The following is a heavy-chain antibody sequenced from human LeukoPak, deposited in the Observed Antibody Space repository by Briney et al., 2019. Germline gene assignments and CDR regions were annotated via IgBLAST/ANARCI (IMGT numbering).Heavy chain of an antibody. CDR3: ARGEVLAGYFDY. Sequence: SETLSLTCAVSGGSISSGGYSWSWIRQPPGKGLEWIGYIYHSGSTYYNPSLKSRVTISVGRSKNQFSLKLSSVTAADTAVYYCARGEVLAGYFDYWGQGTLVTVSS. V-gene: IGHV4-30-2*01. J-gene: IGHJ4*02. D-gene: IGHD2-8*02. CDR2: IYHSGST. CDR1: GGSISSGGYS.